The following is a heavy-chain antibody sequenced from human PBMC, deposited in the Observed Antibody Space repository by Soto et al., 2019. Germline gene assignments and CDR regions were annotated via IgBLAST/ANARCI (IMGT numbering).Heavy chain of an antibody. J-gene: IGHJ4*02. D-gene: IGHD2-2*01. CDR1: GFTFSSYW. V-gene: IGHV3-74*03. CDR2: SNSDGSST. Sequence: EVQLVESGGGLVQPGGSLRLSCAASGFTFSSYWMHWVRQAPGKGLVWVSRSNSDGSSTTYADSVKGRFTISRDNAKNTRYLQMNSLRAEDTAVYYCARVETCSSTSCYSVFDYWGQGTLVTVSS. CDR3: ARVETCSSTSCYSVFDY.